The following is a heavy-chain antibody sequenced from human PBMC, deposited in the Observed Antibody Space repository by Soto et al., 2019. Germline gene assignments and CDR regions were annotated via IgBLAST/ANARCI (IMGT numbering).Heavy chain of an antibody. Sequence: GASLKVSCKASGYTFTSYGISWVRQAPGQGLEWMGWISAYNGNTNYAQKLQGRVTMTTDTSTSTAYMELMSLRSDDTAVYYCARVKGSGYHNWFDPWGQGTLVTVSS. D-gene: IGHD3-22*01. CDR1: GYTFTSYG. V-gene: IGHV1-18*01. CDR3: ARVKGSGYHNWFDP. CDR2: ISAYNGNT. J-gene: IGHJ5*02.